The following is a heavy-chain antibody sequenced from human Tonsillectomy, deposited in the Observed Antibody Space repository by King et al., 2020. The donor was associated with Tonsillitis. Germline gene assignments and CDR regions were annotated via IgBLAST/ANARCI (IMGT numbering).Heavy chain of an antibody. Sequence: VQLVESGGGLVQPGGSLRLSCSASGFTFSNYWMNWVRQAPGKGLEWVANIKKDGTERNYVDSVKGRFTISRDNAKNSLYLQMNSLRVEDTAVYYCASGGGRIIESWGQGTLVTVSS. V-gene: IGHV3-7*03. CDR1: GFTFSNYW. J-gene: IGHJ4*02. CDR2: IKKDGTER. CDR3: ASGGGRIIES.